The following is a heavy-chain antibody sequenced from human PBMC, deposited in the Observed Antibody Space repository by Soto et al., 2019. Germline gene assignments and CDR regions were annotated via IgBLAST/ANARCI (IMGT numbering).Heavy chain of an antibody. CDR1: GGSISSGGYS. CDR2: IYHSGST. D-gene: IGHD5-18*01. Sequence: PSETLSLTCAVSGGSISSGGYSWSWIRQPPGKGLEWIGYIYHSGSTYYNTSLKSRVTISVDRSKNQFSLKLSSVTAADTAVYYCARDRHLGYSYGMDVWGQGTTVTVSS. CDR3: ARDRHLGYSYGMDV. V-gene: IGHV4-30-2*01. J-gene: IGHJ6*02.